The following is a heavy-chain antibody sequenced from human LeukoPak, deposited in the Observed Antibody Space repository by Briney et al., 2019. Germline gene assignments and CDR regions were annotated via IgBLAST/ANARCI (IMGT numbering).Heavy chain of an antibody. CDR3: AREVWGPEY. V-gene: IGHV3-48*04. J-gene: IGHJ4*02. D-gene: IGHD1-14*01. Sequence: SGGSLRLSCAASEFTFSTYAMNWVRQAPGKGLEWLSYITTSSDTIFYADSVKGRFTISRDNAKNSLYLQMSSLRVEDTAVYYCAREVWGPEYWGQGTLVTVSS. CDR2: ITTSSDTI. CDR1: EFTFSTYA.